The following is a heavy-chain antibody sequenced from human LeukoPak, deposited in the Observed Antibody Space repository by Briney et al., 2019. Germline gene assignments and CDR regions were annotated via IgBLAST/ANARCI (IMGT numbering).Heavy chain of an antibody. CDR2: ISYDGSNK. D-gene: IGHD3-3*01. Sequence: GGSLRLSCAASGFTFSSYAMHWVRQAPGKGLEWVAVISYDGSNKYYADSVKGRSTISRDNSKNTLYLQMNSLRAEDTAVYYCARGTSTYYDFWSGHNNWFDPWGQGTLVTVSS. V-gene: IGHV3-30-3*01. CDR1: GFTFSSYA. CDR3: ARGTSTYYDFWSGHNNWFDP. J-gene: IGHJ5*02.